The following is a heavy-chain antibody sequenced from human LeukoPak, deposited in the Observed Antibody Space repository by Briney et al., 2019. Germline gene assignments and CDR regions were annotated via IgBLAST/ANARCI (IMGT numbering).Heavy chain of an antibody. J-gene: IGHJ6*03. Sequence: SGGSLRLSCAASGFTFSSYSMNWVRQAPGKGLEWVSSISSSSSYIYYADSVKGRFTISRDNAKNSLYLQMNSLRAEDTAVYYCAREQRVIVGGPYYYYMDVWGKGTTVTVSS. D-gene: IGHD1-26*01. V-gene: IGHV3-21*01. CDR2: ISSSSSYI. CDR1: GFTFSSYS. CDR3: AREQRVIVGGPYYYYMDV.